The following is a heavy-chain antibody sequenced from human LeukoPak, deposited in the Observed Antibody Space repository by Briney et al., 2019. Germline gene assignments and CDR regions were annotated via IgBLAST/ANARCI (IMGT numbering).Heavy chain of an antibody. V-gene: IGHV4-59*08. J-gene: IGHJ5*02. D-gene: IGHD3-3*01. CDR1: GGSISSYY. CDR2: IYYSGST. CDR3: ARLSDLWSGENWFDP. Sequence: SETLSLTCTVSGGSISSYYWSWIRQPPGKGLEWIGYIYYSGSTNYNPSLKSRVTISVDTSKNQFSLKLSSVTAADTAVYYCARLSDLWSGENWFDPWGQGTLVTVSS.